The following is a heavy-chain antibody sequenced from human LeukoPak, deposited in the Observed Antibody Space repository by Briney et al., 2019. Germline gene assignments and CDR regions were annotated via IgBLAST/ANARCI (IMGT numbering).Heavy chain of an antibody. CDR2: ISGGGGST. CDR1: GFTFSSHG. V-gene: IGHV3-23*01. CDR3: AKSSYYDSSGYYREYYFDH. Sequence: GGSLRLSCAASGFTFSSHGMTWVRQAPGKGLEWVSSISGGGGSTNYADSVKGRFTISRDNSKNTLYLQMNSLRAEDTAVYYCAKSSYYDSSGYYREYYFDHWGQGTLVTVSS. D-gene: IGHD3-22*01. J-gene: IGHJ4*02.